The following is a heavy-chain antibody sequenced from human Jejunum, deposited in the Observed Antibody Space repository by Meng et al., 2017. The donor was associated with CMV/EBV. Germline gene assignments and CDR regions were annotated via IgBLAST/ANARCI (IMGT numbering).Heavy chain of an antibody. D-gene: IGHD3-10*01. J-gene: IGHJ4*02. CDR1: GYRLSRFY. Sequence: CKSSGYRLSRFYMHWVRQAPGQGLEWMGVIDLRGGSTSYAQNFQGRITLTRDTSTDTVDLQLSSLRPEDTAIYYCARDREYNYGYDYWGQGTLVTVSS. V-gene: IGHV1-46*01. CDR2: IDLRGGST. CDR3: ARDREYNYGYDY.